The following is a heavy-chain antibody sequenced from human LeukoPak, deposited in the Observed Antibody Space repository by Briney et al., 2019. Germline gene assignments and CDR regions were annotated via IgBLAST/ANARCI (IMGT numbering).Heavy chain of an antibody. D-gene: IGHD6-19*01. CDR3: ARGAYTGGAVAGHFDY. CDR2: IKEDGSEK. V-gene: IGHV3-7*03. Sequence: GGSLRLSCAASGLIFSTYWMSWVRQAPGKGLEWVANIKEDGSEKYYVDSVKGRFTISRDNAKNSLYLQMNSLRAEDTAVYYCARGAYTGGAVAGHFDYWGQGTLVTVSS. CDR1: GLIFSTYW. J-gene: IGHJ4*02.